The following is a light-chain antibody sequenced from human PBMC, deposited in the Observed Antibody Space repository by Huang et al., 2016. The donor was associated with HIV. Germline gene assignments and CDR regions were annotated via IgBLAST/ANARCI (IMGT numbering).Light chain of an antibody. Sequence: EIVLTQSPGTLSLSPGERATLSCRASQSVSIRYFAWYQQKPGQAPRLLIYGASYSATGSPDRLSGGGAGTDFTLTISRLEPEDLAVYYCQQYGTSRIFTFGPGTRVDIK. V-gene: IGKV3-20*01. CDR1: QSVSIRY. J-gene: IGKJ3*01. CDR2: GAS. CDR3: QQYGTSRIFT.